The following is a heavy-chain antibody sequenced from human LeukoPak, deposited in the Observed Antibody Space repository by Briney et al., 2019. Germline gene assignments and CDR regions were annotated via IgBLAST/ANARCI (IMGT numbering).Heavy chain of an antibody. CDR2: VNASGSP. CDR1: LGSISPYY. CDR3: AKGGTYGSGSDQDTTLDY. Sequence: SETLSLTCTVSLGSISPYYWSWIRQPAGKGLEWIGRVNASGSPSYNPSLESRVIISADKSKNQFSLNLNSVTAADTAVYYCAKGGTYGSGSDQDTTLDYWGQGTLVTVSS. D-gene: IGHD3-10*01. V-gene: IGHV4-4*07. J-gene: IGHJ4*02.